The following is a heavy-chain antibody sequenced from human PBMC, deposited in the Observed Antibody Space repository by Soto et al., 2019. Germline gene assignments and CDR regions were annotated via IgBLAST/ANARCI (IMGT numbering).Heavy chain of an antibody. Sequence: EAQLVESGGGLVQPGESLRLSCEVSGITFSPYWMTWVRQAPGKGLEWVANISPDGSEKNYLESVKGRFTISRDNGKKSLFLHINSPRVEETAIYYCVREMSLCGGGICHSTYFDRWSQGTQGTVSS. CDR2: ISPDGSEK. CDR1: GITFSPYW. V-gene: IGHV3-7*01. J-gene: IGHJ4*02. D-gene: IGHD2-15*01. CDR3: VREMSLCGGGICHSTYFDR.